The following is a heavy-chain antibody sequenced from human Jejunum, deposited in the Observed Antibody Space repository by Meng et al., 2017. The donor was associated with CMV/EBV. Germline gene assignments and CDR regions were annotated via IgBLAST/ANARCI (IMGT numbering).Heavy chain of an antibody. V-gene: IGHV3-23*01. CDR2: ILVDSVTT. Sequence: LSLTCAASDNSITYYAMDWVRQAPGKGLEWVSAILVDSVTTYYADSVKGRFTISRDNSKNMMYLQMNSLRLEDTAVYFCARRGQVWGQGALVTVSS. CDR1: DNSITYYA. J-gene: IGHJ4*02. CDR3: ARRGQV.